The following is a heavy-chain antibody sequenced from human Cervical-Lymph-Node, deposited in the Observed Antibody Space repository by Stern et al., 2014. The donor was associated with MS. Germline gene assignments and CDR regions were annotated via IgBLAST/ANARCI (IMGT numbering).Heavy chain of an antibody. CDR2: FDPEDGET. V-gene: IGHV1-24*01. CDR3: ATDYNY. J-gene: IGHJ4*02. D-gene: IGHD3-10*01. CDR1: GSTLTDFF. Sequence: VQLLESGAEVKKPGASVKVSCKVSGSTLTDFFMHWVRQPPGKGLEWMGGFDPEDGETIYAQKFQGRVTMTEDTSTDTAYMELSSLRSDDTAVYYCATDYNYWGQGTLVTVST.